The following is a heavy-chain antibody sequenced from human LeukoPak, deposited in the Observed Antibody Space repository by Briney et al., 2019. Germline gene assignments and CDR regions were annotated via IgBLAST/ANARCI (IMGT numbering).Heavy chain of an antibody. D-gene: IGHD1-26*01. J-gene: IGHJ3*02. CDR2: LSSDGMTI. CDR3: ARGGSYLSAFDI. Sequence: GGSLRLSCAASGFTFSSNWMHWVRPAPGKGLVWVSRLSSDGMTITYADFVKGRFTISRDNAKNTLYLQMNSLRAEDTAVYYCARGGSYLSAFDIWGQGTMVTVSS. CDR1: GFTFSSNW. V-gene: IGHV3-74*01.